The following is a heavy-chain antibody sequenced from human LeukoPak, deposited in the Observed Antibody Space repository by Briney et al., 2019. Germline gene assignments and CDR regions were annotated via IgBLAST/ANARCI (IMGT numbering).Heavy chain of an antibody. Sequence: SETLSLTCAVYGGSFSGYYWSWIRQPPGKGLEWIGEINHSGSTNYNPSLKSRVTISVDTSKNQFSLKLSSVTAADTAVYYCASTAARPESTDYWGQGALVTVSS. CDR2: INHSGST. J-gene: IGHJ4*02. CDR1: GGSFSGYY. D-gene: IGHD6-6*01. CDR3: ASTAARPESTDY. V-gene: IGHV4-34*01.